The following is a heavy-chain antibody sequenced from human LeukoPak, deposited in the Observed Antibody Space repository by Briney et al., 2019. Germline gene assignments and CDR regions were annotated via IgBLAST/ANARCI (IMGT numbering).Heavy chain of an antibody. CDR1: GFSVSGNY. CDR3: ARDVGGIDY. CDR2: VFSGGRT. Sequence: GGSLRLSCVASGFSVSGNYMSWVRQAPGKGLALVSVVFSGGRTYYADSVKGRFTISRDNSKNILYLQMNSLRAEDTAVYYCARDVGGIDYWGQGTLVTVSS. J-gene: IGHJ4*02. D-gene: IGHD3-16*01. V-gene: IGHV3-66*01.